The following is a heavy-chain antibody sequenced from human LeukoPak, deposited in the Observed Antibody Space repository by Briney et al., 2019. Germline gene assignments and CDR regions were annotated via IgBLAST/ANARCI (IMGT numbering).Heavy chain of an antibody. Sequence: SGTLPLTCAVSGGSISSSNWWSWVRQPPGKGLEWIGEIYHSGSTNYNPSLKSRVTISVDKSKNQLSLKLSSVTAADTAVYYCASSIAVAGTYYFDYWGQGTLVTVSS. CDR3: ASSIAVAGTYYFDY. J-gene: IGHJ4*02. CDR2: IYHSGST. D-gene: IGHD6-19*01. CDR1: GGSISSSNW. V-gene: IGHV4-4*02.